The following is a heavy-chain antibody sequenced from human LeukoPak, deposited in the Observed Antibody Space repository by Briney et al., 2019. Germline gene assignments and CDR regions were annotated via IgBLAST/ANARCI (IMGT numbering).Heavy chain of an antibody. CDR1: GIIFRDAW. CDR2: IKSKVDGGTT. J-gene: IGHJ4*02. CDR3: TKDPPLTGGVYSAH. V-gene: IGHV3-15*07. Sequence: TTGGSLRLSCVVSGIIFRDAWMNWVRQTPGKGLEWVGLIKSKVDGGTTDYAAPVKGRFTISRDDSENTLYLQMSSLKIEDTAIYYCTKDPPLTGGVYSAHWGPGTLVTLSS. D-gene: IGHD7-27*01.